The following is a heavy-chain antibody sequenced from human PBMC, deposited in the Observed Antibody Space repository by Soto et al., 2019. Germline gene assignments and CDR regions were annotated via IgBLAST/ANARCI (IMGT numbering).Heavy chain of an antibody. J-gene: IGHJ6*02. Sequence: ASVKVSCKVSGYTPTELSMHWVRQAPGKGLEWMGGFDPEDGETIYAQKFQGRVTMTEDTSTDTAYMELSSLRSEDTAVYYCASNGGYCTNGVCLNYYYGMDVWGQGTTVTVSS. CDR2: FDPEDGET. CDR1: GYTPTELS. D-gene: IGHD2-8*01. CDR3: ASNGGYCTNGVCLNYYYGMDV. V-gene: IGHV1-24*01.